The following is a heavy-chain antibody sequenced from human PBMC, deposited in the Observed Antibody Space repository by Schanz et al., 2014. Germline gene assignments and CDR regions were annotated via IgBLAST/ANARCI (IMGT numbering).Heavy chain of an antibody. J-gene: IGHJ3*01. Sequence: QVQLVQSGAEMKKPGASVKVSCKASGYTFTGYYMHWVRQAPGQGLEWMGWINPNSGTTNYAQKFQGWVTMTTDTSTSTAYMELRSLRSDDTAVYYCATMWGYCTATACQILEVLDVWGQGTMVTVSS. D-gene: IGHD2-8*02. CDR3: ATMWGYCTATACQILEVLDV. CDR2: INPNSGTT. V-gene: IGHV1-2*04. CDR1: GYTFTGYY.